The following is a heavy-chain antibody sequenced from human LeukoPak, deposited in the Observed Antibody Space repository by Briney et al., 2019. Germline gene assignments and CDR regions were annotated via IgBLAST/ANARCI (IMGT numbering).Heavy chain of an antibody. CDR3: ARYFGVVISWFDP. V-gene: IGHV1-2*02. CDR2: INPNSGGT. Sequence: EASVKVSCKASGYIFTGYYMHWVRQAPGQGLEWMGWINPNSGGTNYAQKFQGRVTMTRDTSISTAYMELSRLRSDDTAVYYCARYFGVVISWFDPWGQGTLVTVSS. CDR1: GYIFTGYY. J-gene: IGHJ5*02. D-gene: IGHD3-3*01.